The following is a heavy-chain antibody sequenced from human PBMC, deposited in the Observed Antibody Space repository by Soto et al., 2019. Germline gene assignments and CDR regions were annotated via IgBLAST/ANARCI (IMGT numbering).Heavy chain of an antibody. CDR2: ISGSGGST. D-gene: IGHD2-15*01. V-gene: IGHV3-23*01. J-gene: IGHJ6*02. CDR1: GFTFSSYA. CDR3: AKRGYCSGGSCYSDWNYYYYGMDV. Sequence: GGSLRLSCAASGFTFSSYAMSWVRQAPGKGLEWVSAISGSGGSTYYADSVKGRFTISRDNSKNTLYLQMNSLRAEDTAVYYCAKRGYCSGGSCYSDWNYYYYGMDVWGQGTTVTVSS.